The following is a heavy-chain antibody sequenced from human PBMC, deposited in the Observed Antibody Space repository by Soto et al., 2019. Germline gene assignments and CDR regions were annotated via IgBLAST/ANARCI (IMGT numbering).Heavy chain of an antibody. J-gene: IGHJ6*02. CDR2: ISGSGGST. CDR1: GFTFSSYA. V-gene: IGHV3-23*01. CDR3: AKDLPYYYGSSGYWGVYYYYYGMDV. D-gene: IGHD3-22*01. Sequence: GGSLRLSCAASGFTFSSYAMSWVRQAPGKGLEWVSAISGSGGSTYYADSVKGRFTISRDNSKNTLYLQMNSLRAEDTAVYYCAKDLPYYYGSSGYWGVYYYYYGMDVWGQGTTVTVSS.